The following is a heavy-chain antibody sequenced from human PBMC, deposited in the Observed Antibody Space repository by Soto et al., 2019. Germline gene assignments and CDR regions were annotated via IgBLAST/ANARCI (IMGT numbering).Heavy chain of an antibody. CDR2: ISIDGNNQ. CDR1: GFTFSTSV. CDR3: ATENHSSGHAGTFGH. Sequence: QVQLVESGGGVVQFGRSLRLSCAASGFTFSTSVMHWVRQAPGKGLEWVTGISIDGNNQHYADSVRGRVTISRDNSRKTLSLQVDGLTSEDTALYFCATENHSSGHAGTFGHWGQGTLVTVTS. V-gene: IGHV3-30-3*01. J-gene: IGHJ1*01. D-gene: IGHD3-22*01.